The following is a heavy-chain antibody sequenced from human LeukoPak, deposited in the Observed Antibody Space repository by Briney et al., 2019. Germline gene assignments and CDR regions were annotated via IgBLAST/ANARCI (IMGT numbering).Heavy chain of an antibody. CDR1: GFTFSSYA. CDR3: AKAPYSSSWYWADY. CDR2: ISGSGGST. J-gene: IGHJ4*02. V-gene: IGHV3-23*01. Sequence: GGSLRLSCAASGFTFSSYAMSWVRQAPGKGLEWVSAISGSGGSTYYADSVKGRFTISRDNSKNTLYLQMNSLRAEDTAVYYCAKAPYSSSWYWADYWGRGTLVTVSS. D-gene: IGHD6-13*01.